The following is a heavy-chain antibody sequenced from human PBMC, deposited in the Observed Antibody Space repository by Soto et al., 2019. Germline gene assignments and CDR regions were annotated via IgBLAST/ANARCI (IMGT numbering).Heavy chain of an antibody. V-gene: IGHV1-8*01. D-gene: IGHD3-10*01. Sequence: ASVKVSCKASGYTLTSYDINWVRQATGQGLEWMGWMNPNSGNTGYAQKFQGRVTMTRNTSISTAYMELSSLRSEDTAVYYCARGQPILWFGELFSYYYGMDVWGQGTTVTVSS. CDR2: MNPNSGNT. CDR3: ARGQPILWFGELFSYYYGMDV. J-gene: IGHJ6*02. CDR1: GYTLTSYD.